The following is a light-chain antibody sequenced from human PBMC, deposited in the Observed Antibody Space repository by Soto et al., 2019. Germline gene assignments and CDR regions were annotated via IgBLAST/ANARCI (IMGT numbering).Light chain of an antibody. CDR1: STDVGGYNY. J-gene: IGLJ1*01. CDR3: GSYSSTDTPFV. V-gene: IGLV2-14*01. Sequence: QSALAQPSSVSGSPGQSITISCTGTSTDVGGYNYVSWYQHHSGKAPKLLIYEVTNRPSGISDRFSGSKSVNTDSLTISGLQAEDESDYYCGSYSSTDTPFVFGTGTKVTVL. CDR2: EVT.